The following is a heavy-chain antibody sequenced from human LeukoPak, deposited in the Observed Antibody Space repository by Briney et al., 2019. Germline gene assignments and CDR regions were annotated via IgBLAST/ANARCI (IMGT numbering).Heavy chain of an antibody. Sequence: SETLSLTCAVYGGSFSGYYWSWIRQPPGKGLEWIGEINHSGSTNYNPSLKSRVTISVDTSKNQFSLKLGSVTAADTAVYYCARVPVAAVAGTAEGAFDIWGQGTMVTVSS. CDR3: ARVPVAAVAGTAEGAFDI. J-gene: IGHJ3*02. CDR2: INHSGST. CDR1: GGSFSGYY. V-gene: IGHV4-34*01. D-gene: IGHD6-19*01.